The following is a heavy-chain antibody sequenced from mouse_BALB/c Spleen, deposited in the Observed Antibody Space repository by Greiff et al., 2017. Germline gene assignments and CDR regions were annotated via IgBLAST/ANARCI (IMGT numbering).Heavy chain of an antibody. Sequence: VQLQQSGAELVRPGALVKLSCKASGFNIKDYYMHWVKQRPEQGLEWIGWIDPENGNTIYDPKFQGKASITADTSSNTAYLQLSSLTSEDTAVYYCAPTMITTGFAYWGQGTLVTGAA. CDR2: IDPENGNT. D-gene: IGHD2-4*01. V-gene: IGHV14-1*02. CDR3: APTMITTGFAY. CDR1: GFNIKDYY. J-gene: IGHJ3*01.